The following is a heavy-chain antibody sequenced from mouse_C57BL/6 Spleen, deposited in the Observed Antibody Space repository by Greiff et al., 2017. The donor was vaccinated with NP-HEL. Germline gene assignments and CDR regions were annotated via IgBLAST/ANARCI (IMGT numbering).Heavy chain of an antibody. CDR3: ARFPLYDGYSLAY. CDR1: GYTFTSYW. V-gene: IGHV1-53*01. D-gene: IGHD2-3*01. J-gene: IGHJ3*01. CDR2: INPSNGGT. Sequence: QVQLKESGTELVKPGASVKLSCKASGYTFTSYWMYWVKQRPGQGLEWIGNINPSNGGTNYNEKFKSKATLTVDKSSSTAYMQLSSLTSEDSAVYYCARFPLYDGYSLAYWGQGTLVTVSA.